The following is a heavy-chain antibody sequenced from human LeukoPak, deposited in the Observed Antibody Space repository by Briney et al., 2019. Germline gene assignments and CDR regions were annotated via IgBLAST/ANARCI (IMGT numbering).Heavy chain of an antibody. Sequence: ASVKVSCKASGYTFTGYYMHWVRQAPGQGLEWMGWINPNSGGTNYAQKFQGRVTMTRDTSISTAYMELSRLRSDDTAVYYCARVGKDIVVVPAAIFDYWGQGTLVTVSS. CDR1: GYTFTGYY. V-gene: IGHV1-2*02. CDR3: ARVGKDIVVVPAAIFDY. CDR2: INPNSGGT. J-gene: IGHJ4*02. D-gene: IGHD2-2*01.